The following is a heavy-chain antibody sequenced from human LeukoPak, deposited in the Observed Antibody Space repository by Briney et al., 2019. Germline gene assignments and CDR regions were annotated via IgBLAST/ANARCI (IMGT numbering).Heavy chain of an antibody. CDR3: ARVPTYGGSPYYMDV. J-gene: IGHJ6*03. D-gene: IGHD4-23*01. V-gene: IGHV4-38-2*01. CDR1: GYSISSGYY. CDR2: IHYSGIT. Sequence: TSETLSLTCAVSGYSISSGYYWGWVRQPPGKGLEGIGSIHYSGITYYNPSLKSRVTISEDTSKNQFSLKVTSVTAADTAVYYCARVPTYGGSPYYMDVWGKGTTVSVSS.